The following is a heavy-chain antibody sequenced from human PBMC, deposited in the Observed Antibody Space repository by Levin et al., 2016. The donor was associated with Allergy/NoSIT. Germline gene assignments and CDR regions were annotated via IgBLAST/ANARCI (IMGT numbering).Heavy chain of an antibody. CDR2: ISYDGSNK. CDR3: VNLFYGSGTNWFDP. J-gene: IGHJ5*02. CDR1: GFTFSSYA. Sequence: GGSLRLSCAASGFTFSSYAMHWVRQAPGKGLEWVAVISYDGSNKYYADSVKGRFTISRDNSKNTLYLQMSSLRAEDTAVYYCVNLFYGSGTNWFDPWGQGTLVTVSS. D-gene: IGHD3-10*01. V-gene: IGHV3-30*14.